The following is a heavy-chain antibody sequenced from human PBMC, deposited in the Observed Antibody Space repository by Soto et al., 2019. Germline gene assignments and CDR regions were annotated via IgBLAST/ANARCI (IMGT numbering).Heavy chain of an antibody. CDR2: IKFDGSST. J-gene: IGHJ6*02. D-gene: IGHD5-18*01. V-gene: IGHV3-74*01. CDR1: GFTFSSYW. CDR3: ARGIRNYYGVDV. Sequence: EVQLVESGGGLVQPGGSLRLSCVASGFTFSSYWMHWVRQAPRKGLVWVSRIKFDGSSTSYVDSVKGRFTISRDNAKNTVYLQMNSLGGEDTGVYYCARGIRNYYGVDVWGQGTTVTVSS.